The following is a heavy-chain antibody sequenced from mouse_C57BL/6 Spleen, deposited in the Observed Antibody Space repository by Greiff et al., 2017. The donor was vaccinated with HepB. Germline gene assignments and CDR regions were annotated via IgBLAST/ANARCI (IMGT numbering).Heavy chain of an antibody. J-gene: IGHJ3*01. CDR2: IFPGSGST. CDR1: GYTFTSHW. D-gene: IGHD4-1*01. V-gene: IGHV1-56*01. CDR3: ARGTALTAWFAY. Sequence: VQLQQSGPELVRPGASVKISCKAPGYTFTSHWMQWVRQRPGQGLEWIGEIFPGSGSTYYNEKFKGKATLTVDTSSRTAYMQLSSLTSEDSAVYFCARGTALTAWFAYWGQGTLVTVSA.